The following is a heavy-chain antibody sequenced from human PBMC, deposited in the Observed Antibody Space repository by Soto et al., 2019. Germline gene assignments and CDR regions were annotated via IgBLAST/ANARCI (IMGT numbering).Heavy chain of an antibody. CDR2: IIPIFGTA. D-gene: IGHD3-10*01. V-gene: IGHV1-69*13. J-gene: IGHJ6*02. Sequence: SVKVSCKASGGTFSSYAISWVRQAPGQGLEWMGGIIPIFGTANYAQKFQGRVTITADESTSTAYMELSSLRSEDTAVYYCARELLWFGGADVWGQGTTGTVS. CDR1: GGTFSSYA. CDR3: ARELLWFGGADV.